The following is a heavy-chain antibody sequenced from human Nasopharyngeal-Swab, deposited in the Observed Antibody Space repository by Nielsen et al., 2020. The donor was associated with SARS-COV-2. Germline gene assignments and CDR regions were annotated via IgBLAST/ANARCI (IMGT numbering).Heavy chain of an antibody. CDR1: GFTFSSYA. Sequence: GGSLRLSCAASGFTFSSYAMSRVRQAPGKGLEWVSAISGSGGSTYYADSVKGRFTISRDNSKNTLCLQMNSLRAEDTAVYYCAKSSSTPYGMDVWGQGTTVTVSS. V-gene: IGHV3-23*01. CDR2: ISGSGGST. J-gene: IGHJ6*02. CDR3: AKSSSTPYGMDV.